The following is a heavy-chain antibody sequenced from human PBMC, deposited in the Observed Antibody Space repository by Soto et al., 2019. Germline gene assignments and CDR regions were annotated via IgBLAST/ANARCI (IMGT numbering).Heavy chain of an antibody. Sequence: QVQLVQSGAEVKKPGASVKVSCKASGYIFTSYGISWVRQAPGQGLEWMGWISAYNGNTNYARKLQGRVTMTTDTSTSTAYMELRSLRSDDTAVYYCARDRRCSSTSCYTFGNWFDPWGQGTLVTVSS. J-gene: IGHJ5*02. CDR2: ISAYNGNT. D-gene: IGHD2-2*02. CDR3: ARDRRCSSTSCYTFGNWFDP. CDR1: GYIFTSYG. V-gene: IGHV1-18*04.